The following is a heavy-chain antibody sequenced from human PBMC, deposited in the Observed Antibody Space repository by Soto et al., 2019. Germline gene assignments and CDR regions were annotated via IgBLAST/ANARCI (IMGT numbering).Heavy chain of an antibody. V-gene: IGHV3-74*01. CDR1: GFTFSNYW. J-gene: IGHJ4*02. D-gene: IGHD3-3*01. Sequence: QPGGSLRLSCVASGFTFSNYWMHWVRQAPGKGLVWVSRINSDGSTRSYAESVKGRFTISRDNAKNTLYLQMNSLRAEDTAVYYCARDKRDLRFLEWSYYFDYWGQGTLVTVSS. CDR2: INSDGSTR. CDR3: ARDKRDLRFLEWSYYFDY.